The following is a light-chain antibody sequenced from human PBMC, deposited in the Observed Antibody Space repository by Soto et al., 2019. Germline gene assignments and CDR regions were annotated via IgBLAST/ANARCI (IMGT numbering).Light chain of an antibody. CDR3: QSFDSSLSQVV. V-gene: IGLV1-40*01. CDR1: RSNIGADYD. Sequence: QSVLTQPPSVSGAPGQRVTISCTGSRSNIGADYDVHWYQQLPGRAPKLLIYGNSNRPSGVPDRISGSKSGTSASLAITGLQSEDEADYYCQSFDSSLSQVVFGGGTKVTVL. CDR2: GNS. J-gene: IGLJ3*02.